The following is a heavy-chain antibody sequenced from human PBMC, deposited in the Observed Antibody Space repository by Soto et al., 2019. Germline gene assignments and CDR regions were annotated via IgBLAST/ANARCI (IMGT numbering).Heavy chain of an antibody. CDR3: ARYPNPTVTGLPFDL. V-gene: IGHV3-7*03. Sequence: PGGSLRLSCAASGFTFSSYWMSWVRQAPGKGLEWVAHTRQDGGQEYYVDSVEGRFTISRDNAKNSLYLQMNSLRVEDTAVYYCARYPNPTVTGLPFDLWGQGTLVTVSS. CDR1: GFTFSSYW. CDR2: TRQDGGQE. J-gene: IGHJ4*02. D-gene: IGHD4-17*01.